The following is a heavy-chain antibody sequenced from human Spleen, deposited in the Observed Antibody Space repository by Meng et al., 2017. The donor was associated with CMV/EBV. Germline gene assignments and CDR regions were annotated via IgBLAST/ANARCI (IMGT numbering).Heavy chain of an antibody. CDR3: ARAPGGDFWSGYYQNYYYSGLDV. V-gene: IGHV3-21*06. Sequence: GGSLRLSCAASGFTFSSYGMHWVRQAPGKGLEWVSSIGRSSSDIYYADSVRGRFTISREDAKSSLYLQMNSLRVDDTAVYYCARAPGGDFWSGYYQNYYYSGLDVWGQGTTVTVSS. CDR1: GFTFSSYG. CDR2: IGRSSSDI. J-gene: IGHJ6*02. D-gene: IGHD3-3*01.